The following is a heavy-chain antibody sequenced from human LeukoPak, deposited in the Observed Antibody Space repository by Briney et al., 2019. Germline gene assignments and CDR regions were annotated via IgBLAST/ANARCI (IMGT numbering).Heavy chain of an antibody. CDR3: ARTYYCGPGRVDYYGLDV. J-gene: IGHJ6*02. CDR1: GYTFSTYW. D-gene: IGHD3-10*01. Sequence: GESLQISCEGSGYTFSTYWVAWLRQMPGKGLEWMGIIYPGVSDTRYSPSFQGQVTISADKSISTAYLQWSSLKASDTAMYYCARTYYCGPGRVDYYGLDVWGRGTTVTVSS. CDR2: IYPGVSDT. V-gene: IGHV5-51*01.